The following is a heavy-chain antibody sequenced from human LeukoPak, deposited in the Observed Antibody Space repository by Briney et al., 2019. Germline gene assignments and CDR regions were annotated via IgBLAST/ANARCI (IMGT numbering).Heavy chain of an antibody. V-gene: IGHV3-23*01. CDR1: GFTSSSYA. J-gene: IGHJ3*02. CDR2: ISGGGGST. CDR3: AKDPPVDCSSTSCYGVHDAFDI. D-gene: IGHD2-2*01. Sequence: GGSLRLSCAASGFTSSSYAMSWVRQAPGKGLEWVSAISGGGGSTYYADSVKGRFTISRDNSKNTLYLQMNSLRAEDTAVYYCAKDPPVDCSSTSCYGVHDAFDIWGQGTMVTVSS.